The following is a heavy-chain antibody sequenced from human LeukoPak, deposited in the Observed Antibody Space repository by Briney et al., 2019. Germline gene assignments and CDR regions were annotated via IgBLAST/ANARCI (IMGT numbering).Heavy chain of an antibody. Sequence: PSETLSLTCTVSGGSISSYYWSWIRQPAGKGLEWIGRIYTSGSTNYNPSLKSRVTMSVDTSKNQFSLKLSSVTAADTAVYYCASYYYDSSGHAFDIWGQGTMVTVSS. V-gene: IGHV4-4*07. CDR2: IYTSGST. J-gene: IGHJ3*02. D-gene: IGHD3-22*01. CDR1: GGSISSYY. CDR3: ASYYYDSSGHAFDI.